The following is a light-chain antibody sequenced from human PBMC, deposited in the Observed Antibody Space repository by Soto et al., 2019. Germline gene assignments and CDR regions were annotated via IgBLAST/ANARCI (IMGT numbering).Light chain of an antibody. CDR1: SSDVGGYNS. CDR2: DVS. CDR3: SSYTSSSTVV. Sequence: QSVLTQPASVSGSPGQSITISCTGTSSDVGGYNSVSWYQQHPGKAPKLMIYDVSNWPSGVSNRFSGSKSVNTASLTISGLQAEDEADYYCSSYTSSSTVVFGGGTQLTVL. J-gene: IGLJ2*01. V-gene: IGLV2-14*01.